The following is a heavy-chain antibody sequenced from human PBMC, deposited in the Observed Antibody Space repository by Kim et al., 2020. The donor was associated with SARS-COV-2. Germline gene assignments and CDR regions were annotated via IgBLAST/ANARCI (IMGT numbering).Heavy chain of an antibody. D-gene: IGHD3-10*01. CDR3: ARDRYGSGSYQLFDY. Sequence: GGSLRLSCVASGFTFSSYEMNWVRQAPGKGLEWVSYISSSGSTIYYADSVKGRFTISRDNAKNSLYLQMNSLRAEDTAVYYCARDRYGSGSYQLFDYWGQGTLVTVSS. CDR1: GFTFSSYE. J-gene: IGHJ4*02. CDR2: ISSSGSTI. V-gene: IGHV3-48*03.